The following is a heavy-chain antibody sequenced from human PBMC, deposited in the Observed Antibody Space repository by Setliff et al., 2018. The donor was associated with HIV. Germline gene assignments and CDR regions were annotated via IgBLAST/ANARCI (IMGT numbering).Heavy chain of an antibody. CDR1: GYSISSGYY. V-gene: IGHV4-38-2*01. D-gene: IGHD2-2*01. CDR2: IHHSGNT. CDR3: ARHAAGPDGPFDY. Sequence: PSETLSLTCPVSGYSISSGYYWGWIRQPPGRGLEWIGAIHHSGNTYYNPSLKSRVTISVDTSKNLFSLKVNSVTAADTAVYYCARHAAGPDGPFDYWGQGTLVTVSS. J-gene: IGHJ4*02.